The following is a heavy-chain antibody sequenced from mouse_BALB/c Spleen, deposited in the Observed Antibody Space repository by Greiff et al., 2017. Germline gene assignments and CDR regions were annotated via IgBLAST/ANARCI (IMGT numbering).Heavy chain of an antibody. Sequence: EVQLVESGGGLVQPGGSLRLSCATSGFTFTDYYMSWVRQPPGKALEWLGFIRNKANGYTTEYSASVKGRFTISRDNSQSILYLQMNTLRAEDSATYYCARSSFYAMDYWGQGTSVTVSS. CDR3: ARSSFYAMDY. J-gene: IGHJ4*01. CDR2: IRNKANGYTT. V-gene: IGHV7-3*02. CDR1: GFTFTDYY.